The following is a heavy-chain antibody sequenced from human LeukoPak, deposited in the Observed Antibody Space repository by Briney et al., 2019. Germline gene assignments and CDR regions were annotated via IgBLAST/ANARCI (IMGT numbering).Heavy chain of an antibody. J-gene: IGHJ6*02. V-gene: IGHV3-23*01. CDR2: ISGSGGST. Sequence: GGSLRLSCAASGFTFSSYAMSWVRQAPGKGLEWVSAISGSGGSTYYADSVKGRFTISRDNSKNTLYLQMNSLRAEDTAVYYCASSLQYRSSTSCSYYYYYYGMDVWGQGTTVTVSS. CDR3: ASSLQYRSSTSCSYYYYYYGMDV. CDR1: GFTFSSYA. D-gene: IGHD2-2*01.